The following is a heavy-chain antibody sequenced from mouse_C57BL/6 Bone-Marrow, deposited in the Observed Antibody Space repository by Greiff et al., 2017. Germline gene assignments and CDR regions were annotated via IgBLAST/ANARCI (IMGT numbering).Heavy chain of an antibody. D-gene: IGHD1-1*01. V-gene: IGHV1-74*01. CDR1: GYTFTSYW. CDR3: AIHYYGSSLFDY. J-gene: IGHJ2*01. CDR2: IHPSDSDT. Sequence: QVHVKQPGAELVKPGASVKVSCKASGYTFTSYWMHWVKQRPGQGLEWIGRIHPSDSDTTYNQKFKGKATLTVDKSSSTAYMQLSSLTSEDSAVYYCAIHYYGSSLFDYWGQGTTLTVSS.